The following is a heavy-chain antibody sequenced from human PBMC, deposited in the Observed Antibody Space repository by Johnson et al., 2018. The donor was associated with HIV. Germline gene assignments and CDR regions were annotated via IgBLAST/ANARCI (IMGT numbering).Heavy chain of an antibody. CDR1: AFTVSDNY. D-gene: IGHD3-10*01. Sequence: VQLVESGGGLVQPGGSLRLSCAASAFTVSDNYLSWVRQAPGKGLEWVSVIYTGGSTYYADSVTGRFTISRDNSKNTLYLQMNSLRVEDTAVYYCASSYSESDAFDIWGQWTMVTVSS. J-gene: IGHJ3*02. CDR2: IYTGGST. V-gene: IGHV3-66*01. CDR3: ASSYSESDAFDI.